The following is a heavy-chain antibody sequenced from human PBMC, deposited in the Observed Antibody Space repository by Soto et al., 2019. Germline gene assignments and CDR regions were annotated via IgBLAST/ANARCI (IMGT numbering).Heavy chain of an antibody. CDR1: GYTFTSYY. Sequence: SVKVSCKASGYTFTSYYMHWVRQAPGQGLEWMGIINPSGGSTSYAQKFQGRVTMTRDTSTSTVYMELSSLRSEDTAVYYCARDEGGSSWYPRWFDPWGQGTLVTVSS. CDR2: INPSGGST. D-gene: IGHD6-13*01. CDR3: ARDEGGSSWYPRWFDP. V-gene: IGHV1-46*01. J-gene: IGHJ5*02.